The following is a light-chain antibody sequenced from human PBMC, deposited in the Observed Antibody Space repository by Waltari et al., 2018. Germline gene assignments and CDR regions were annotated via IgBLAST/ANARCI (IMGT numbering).Light chain of an antibody. Sequence: EIVMTQSPATLSVSPGARATLSCRASHSISSNLAWYQQKPGQAPRLLIYGASTRATGIPARFSGSGSGTEFTLTINSLQSEDVAVYYCQQYNLWPPWTFGQGTKVEIK. CDR3: QQYNLWPPWT. CDR1: HSISSN. J-gene: IGKJ1*01. V-gene: IGKV3-15*01. CDR2: GAS.